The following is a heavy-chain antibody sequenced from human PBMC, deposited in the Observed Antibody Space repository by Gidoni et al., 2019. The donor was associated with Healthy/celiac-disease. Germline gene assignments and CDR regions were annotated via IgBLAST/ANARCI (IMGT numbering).Heavy chain of an antibody. CDR1: GYTFTSYG. V-gene: IGHV1-18*01. CDR2: ISAYNGNT. J-gene: IGHJ6*02. D-gene: IGHD1-26*01. Sequence: QVQLVQSGAEVKKPGASVKVSCKASGYTFTSYGISWVRQAPGQGLEWMGWISAYNGNTNYAHKLQGRVTMTTDTSTSTAYMELRSLRSDDTAVYDGAREGIVGAGGYYYGMDVWGQGTTVTVSS. CDR3: AREGIVGAGGYYYGMDV.